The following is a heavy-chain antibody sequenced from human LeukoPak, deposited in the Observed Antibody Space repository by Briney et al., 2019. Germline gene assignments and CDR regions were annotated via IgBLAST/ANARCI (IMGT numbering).Heavy chain of an antibody. D-gene: IGHD3-10*01. V-gene: IGHV4-4*07. J-gene: IGHJ4*02. CDR1: GASMRNNY. CDR3: ARQYYGSGKIDY. CDR2: IYNVGST. Sequence: PSETLSLTCTVSGASMRNNYWSWIRQPAGKGLEWIGRIYNVGSTTYNPSLKSRVSMSLDTSKNQFSLRLSSVTAADTAVYYCARQYYGSGKIDYWGQGTLVTVSS.